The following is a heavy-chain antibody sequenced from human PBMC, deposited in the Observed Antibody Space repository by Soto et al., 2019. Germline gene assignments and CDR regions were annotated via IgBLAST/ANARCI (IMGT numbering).Heavy chain of an antibody. CDR1: GYTFTSYG. Sequence: ASVKVSCKASGYTFTSYGISWVRQAPGQGLEWMGWISAYNGNTNYAQKLQGRVTMTTDTSTSTAYMELRSLRSDDTAVYYCARVSAGITGTTESDYYYYGMDVWGRGTTVTVSS. CDR3: ARVSAGITGTTESDYYYYGMDV. V-gene: IGHV1-18*04. J-gene: IGHJ6*02. D-gene: IGHD1-7*01. CDR2: ISAYNGNT.